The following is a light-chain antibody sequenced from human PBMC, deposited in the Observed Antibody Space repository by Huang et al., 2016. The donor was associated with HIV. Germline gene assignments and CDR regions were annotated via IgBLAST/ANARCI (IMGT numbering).Light chain of an antibody. CDR3: MQSVGLPLT. J-gene: IGKJ4*01. V-gene: IGKV2D-29*01. CDR1: QSLLHADGKTY. CDR2: EVS. Sequence: IVLTQTPLSLSVTPGQPASISCKSSQSLLHADGKTYLYWYLQKAGKPPQLMIYEVSNWYSGVPQRFSGSGSGTDVTLKISRVEAEDVGFYYCMQSVGLPLTVGGGTKVEIK.